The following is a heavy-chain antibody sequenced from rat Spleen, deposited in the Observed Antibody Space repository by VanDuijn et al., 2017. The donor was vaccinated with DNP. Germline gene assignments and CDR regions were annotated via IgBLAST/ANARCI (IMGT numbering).Heavy chain of an antibody. CDR3: ARTSYYDGSYYLGWFAY. J-gene: IGHJ3*01. CDR1: GFSLISNG. Sequence: QVQLKESGPGLVQPSQTLSLTCTVSGFSLISNGVSWVRQPPGKGLEWIGAIWSGGSTDYNSALKSRLSISRDTSKSQVFLKMSSLQTEDTAMYFCARTSYYDGSYYLGWFAYWGQGTLVTVSS. D-gene: IGHD1-12*02. CDR2: IWSGGST. V-gene: IGHV2-16*01.